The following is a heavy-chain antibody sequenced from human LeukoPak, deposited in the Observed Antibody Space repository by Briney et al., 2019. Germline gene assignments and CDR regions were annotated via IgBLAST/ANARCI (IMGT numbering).Heavy chain of an antibody. D-gene: IGHD2/OR15-2a*01. CDR2: IASDGSST. J-gene: IGHJ2*01. CDR3: ARDYRSTFDL. V-gene: IGHV3-74*01. Sequence: GGSLRLSCAASGFTFSSYWMNWVRQAPGKGLVWVSRIASDGSSTTYADSVKGRFTISRDNAKNSLYLQMNSLRAEDTAVYYCARDYRSTFDLWGRGTLVTVSS. CDR1: GFTFSSYW.